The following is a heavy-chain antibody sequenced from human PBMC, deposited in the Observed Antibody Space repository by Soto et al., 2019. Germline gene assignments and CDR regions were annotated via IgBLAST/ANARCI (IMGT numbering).Heavy chain of an antibody. CDR3: AREGQIVVVPAATSGDFYY. J-gene: IGHJ4*02. Sequence: ASVKVSCKASGYTFTSYGISWVRQAPGQGLEWMGWISAYNGNTNYAQKLQGRVTMTTDTSTSTAYMELRSLRSDDTAVYYCAREGQIVVVPAATSGDFYYWGQGALVTVSS. V-gene: IGHV1-18*01. CDR1: GYTFTSYG. CDR2: ISAYNGNT. D-gene: IGHD2-2*01.